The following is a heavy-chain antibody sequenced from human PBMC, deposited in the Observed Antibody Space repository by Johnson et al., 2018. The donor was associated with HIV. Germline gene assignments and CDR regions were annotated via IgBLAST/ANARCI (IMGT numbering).Heavy chain of an antibody. V-gene: IGHV3-7*05. Sequence: VQLVESGGGLVQPGGSLRLSCAASGFTFSSYWMSWVRQAPGKGLEWVAKIKHDGSEKYYVDSVKGRFTISRDNAKNSLYLQMNSLRAEDTAVYYCARDSVGSPSAFDIWGHGTMVTVSS. D-gene: IGHD3-10*01. J-gene: IGHJ3*02. CDR1: GFTFSSYW. CDR2: IKHDGSEK. CDR3: ARDSVGSPSAFDI.